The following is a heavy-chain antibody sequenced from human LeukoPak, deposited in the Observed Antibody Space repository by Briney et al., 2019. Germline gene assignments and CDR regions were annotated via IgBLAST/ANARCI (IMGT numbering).Heavy chain of an antibody. D-gene: IGHD3-3*02. CDR2: ISAYDGNT. J-gene: IGHJ4*02. V-gene: IGHV1-18*01. CDR1: GYTFTNYG. Sequence: ASVKVSCKASGYTFTNYGISWVRQAPGQGLEWMGWISAYDGNTNYLQKFQGRVTMTTDTATSTAYMELRSLRSDDTAVYYCARDGLAAIDYWGQGTLVTVSS. CDR3: ARDGLAAIDY.